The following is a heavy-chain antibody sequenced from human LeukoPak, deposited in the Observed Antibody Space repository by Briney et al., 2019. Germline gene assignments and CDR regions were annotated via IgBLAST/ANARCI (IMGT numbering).Heavy chain of an antibody. CDR3: ARDRFRGYYYDSSPPGYFDY. CDR1: GFTFTSYY. CDR2: INPSGGST. V-gene: IGHV1-46*01. D-gene: IGHD3-22*01. J-gene: IGHJ4*02. Sequence: GASVKVSCKASGFTFTSYYMHLVREAPGQGLEWMGIINPSGGSTSYAQKFQGRVTMTRDTSTSTVYMELSSLRSEDTAVYYCARDRFRGYYYDSSPPGYFDYWGQGTLVTVSS.